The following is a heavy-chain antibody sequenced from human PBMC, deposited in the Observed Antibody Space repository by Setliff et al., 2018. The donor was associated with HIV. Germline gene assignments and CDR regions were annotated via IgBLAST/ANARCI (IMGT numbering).Heavy chain of an antibody. CDR2: INHSGST. CDR3: ATTYCRGADCPQMYDY. Sequence: SETLSLTCAVYGGSLSGYHWSWIRQSPEKGLEWIGEINHSGSTNYNPSLKSRVTMSVDTSKNQFSLRLNSVTAADTAVYYCATTYCRGADCPQMYDYWGQGTLVTVSS. D-gene: IGHD2-21*02. V-gene: IGHV4-34*01. J-gene: IGHJ4*02. CDR1: GGSLSGYH.